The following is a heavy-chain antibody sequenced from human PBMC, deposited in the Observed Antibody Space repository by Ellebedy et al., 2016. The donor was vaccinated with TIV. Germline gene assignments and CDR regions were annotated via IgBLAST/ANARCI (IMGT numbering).Heavy chain of an antibody. CDR3: ARGGGSGYYFDY. J-gene: IGHJ4*02. CDR2: IIPIFGTA. Sequence: SVKVSCXASGGTFSSYAISWVRQAPGQGLEWMGGIIPIFGTANYAQKFQGRVTITADESTSTAYMELSSLRSEDTAVYYCARGGGSGYYFDYWGQGTLVTVSS. V-gene: IGHV1-69*13. CDR1: GGTFSSYA. D-gene: IGHD3-16*01.